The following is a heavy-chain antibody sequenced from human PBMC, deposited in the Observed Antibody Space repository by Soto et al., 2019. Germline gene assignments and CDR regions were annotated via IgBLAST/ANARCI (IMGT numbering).Heavy chain of an antibody. J-gene: IGHJ4*02. CDR1: GFRVSRYP. V-gene: IGHV3-23*01. CDR3: AKGASSGYFLDY. D-gene: IGHD3-22*01. Sequence: GGSLSLYCADSGFRVSRYPMTWVRQAPWKGLEGVSAITVSGGGTTFADSVKGRFTISRDNSKNTLYPQMNSLRAEDTAVYYCAKGASSGYFLDYWGQGSLVTVSS. CDR2: ITVSGGGT.